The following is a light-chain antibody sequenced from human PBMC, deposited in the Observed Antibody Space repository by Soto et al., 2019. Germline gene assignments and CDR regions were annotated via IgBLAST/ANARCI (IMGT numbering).Light chain of an antibody. V-gene: IGLV2-23*02. J-gene: IGLJ3*02. CDR1: SSNVGSYNF. Sequence: ALTQPASVSGSPGQSITISCTGTSSNVGSYNFVSWYRQYPGKAPELIIYEVSQRPSTFFNRYSGSKSGNTASLTVSGLQSDDEADYYCCSYAGNNSLVFGGGTKLTVL. CDR3: CSYAGNNSLV. CDR2: EVS.